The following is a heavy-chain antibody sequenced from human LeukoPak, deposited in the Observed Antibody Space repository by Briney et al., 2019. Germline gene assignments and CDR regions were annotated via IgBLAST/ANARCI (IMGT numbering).Heavy chain of an antibody. J-gene: IGHJ4*02. CDR1: GGTFSSYA. D-gene: IGHD3-22*01. CDR3: ARDSYYYDSSGSHSDY. CDR2: IIPIFGTA. Sequence: GASVKVSCKASGGTFSSYAINWVRQAPGQGLEWMGGIIPIFGTANYAQKFQGRVTITADESTSTAYMELSSLRSEDTAVYYCARDSYYYDSSGSHSDYWGQGTLVTVSS. V-gene: IGHV1-69*13.